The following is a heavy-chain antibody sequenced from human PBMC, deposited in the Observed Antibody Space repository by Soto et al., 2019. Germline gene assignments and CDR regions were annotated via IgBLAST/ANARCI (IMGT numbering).Heavy chain of an antibody. Sequence: QVQLQESGPGLVKPSQTLSLTCTVSGGSISSGGYYWSWIRQHPGKGLEWIGYNYYSGSTYYNPSLKSRVTISADTSKNQFSLKLSSVTAADTAVYYCARVAGGRDYDFWSGYLGFDPWGQGTLVTVSS. D-gene: IGHD3-3*01. V-gene: IGHV4-31*03. CDR1: GGSISSGGYY. CDR3: ARVAGGRDYDFWSGYLGFDP. CDR2: NYYSGST. J-gene: IGHJ5*02.